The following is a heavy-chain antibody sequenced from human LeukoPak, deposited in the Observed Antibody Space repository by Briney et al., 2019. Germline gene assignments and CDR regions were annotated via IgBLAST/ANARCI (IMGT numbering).Heavy chain of an antibody. V-gene: IGHV3-74*01. D-gene: IGHD4-23*01. J-gene: IGHJ3*02. CDR2: IYSDESSA. Sequence: GGSLRLSCAASGFTFSDYWMQWVRQAPGKGLEWVSRIYSDESSAYYADSVKGRFTISRDNAKNTVDLQMNSLRAEDTAMYYCKARFVVREDAFDIWGQGTMVTVSS. CDR3: KARFVVREDAFDI. CDR1: GFTFSDYW.